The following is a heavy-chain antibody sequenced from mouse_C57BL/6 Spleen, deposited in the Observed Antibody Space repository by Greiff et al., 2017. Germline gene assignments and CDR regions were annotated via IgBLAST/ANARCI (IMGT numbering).Heavy chain of an antibody. J-gene: IGHJ3*01. D-gene: IGHD3-3*01. Sequence: VQRVESGAELVRPGASVTLSCKASGYTFTDYEMHWVKQTPVHGLEWIGAIDPETGGTAYNQKFKGKAILTADKSSSTAYMELRSLTSEDSAVYYCTREKGTKGAWFAYWGQGTLVTVSA. CDR2: IDPETGGT. CDR1: GYTFTDYE. V-gene: IGHV1-15*01. CDR3: TREKGTKGAWFAY.